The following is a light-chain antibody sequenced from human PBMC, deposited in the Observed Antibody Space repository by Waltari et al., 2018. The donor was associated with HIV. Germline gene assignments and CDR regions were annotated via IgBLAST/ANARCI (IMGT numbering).Light chain of an antibody. CDR2: WAS. V-gene: IGKV4-1*01. J-gene: IGKJ5*01. CDR1: QSVLSSSNNKNY. CDR3: QQYYNTPSIT. Sequence: DIVMTQSPDSLAVSLGQRATINCKSSQSVLSSSNNKNYLAWYQQRPGQPPELLISWASARESGVSDRISGSGSGTDFTLTINSLQAEDVAVYYCQQYYNTPSITFGQGTRLEIK.